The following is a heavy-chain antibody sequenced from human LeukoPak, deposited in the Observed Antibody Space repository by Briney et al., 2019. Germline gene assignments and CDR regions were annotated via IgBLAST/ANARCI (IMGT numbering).Heavy chain of an antibody. Sequence: PSETLSLTCAVSGGSFSAFFWRWIRQPPGKGLEWIGSIHYSGSTYYNSSLKSRVTISVDTSKKQISLKLSSVTAADTAVYYCARLYRRFGESDDYWGQGTLVTVSS. D-gene: IGHD3-10*01. J-gene: IGHJ4*02. V-gene: IGHV4-34*01. CDR3: ARLYRRFGESDDY. CDR1: GGSFSAFF. CDR2: IHYSGST.